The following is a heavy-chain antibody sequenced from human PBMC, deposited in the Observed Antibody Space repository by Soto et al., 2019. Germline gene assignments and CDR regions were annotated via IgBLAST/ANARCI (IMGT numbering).Heavy chain of an antibody. J-gene: IGHJ5*02. CDR1: GGSISSYY. V-gene: IGHV3-48*02. CDR3: AGGRITLRT. Sequence: ETLSLTCTVSGGSISSYYWSWIRQPPGKGLEWISYISSSSSDIYYADSVKGRFTISRDNAKKSLYLQMNSLRDEDTAVYYCAGGRITLRTWGQGTPVTVSS. CDR2: ISSSSSDI. D-gene: IGHD3-22*01.